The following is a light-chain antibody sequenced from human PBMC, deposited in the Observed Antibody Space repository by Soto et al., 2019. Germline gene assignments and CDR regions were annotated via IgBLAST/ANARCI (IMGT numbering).Light chain of an antibody. J-gene: IGKJ5*01. V-gene: IGKV2-28*01. CDR1: QSLLHRNGKNY. CDR2: LGS. Sequence: IVMTQSPLSLAVTPGESASISCRSSQSLLHRNGKNYLDWYLQKPGQSPQLLIYLGSSRASGVPDRVSGSGSGTDFTLKIGRVEAEDVGIYYCMQGLQSTITFGQGTRLEI. CDR3: MQGLQSTIT.